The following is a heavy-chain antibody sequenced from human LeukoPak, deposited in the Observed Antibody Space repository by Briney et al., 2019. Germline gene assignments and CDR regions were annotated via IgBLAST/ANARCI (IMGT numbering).Heavy chain of an antibody. CDR3: AYGDTERDFDY. V-gene: IGHV3-21*01. J-gene: IGHJ4*02. CDR2: ISSSSSYI. CDR1: GFTFSSYS. Sequence: GGSLRLSCAASGFTFSSYSMNWVRQAPGKGLEWVSSISSSSSYIYYADSVKGRFTISRDNAKTTLYLQMNSLRAEDTAVYYCAYGDTERDFDYWGQGTLVTVSS. D-gene: IGHD4-17*01.